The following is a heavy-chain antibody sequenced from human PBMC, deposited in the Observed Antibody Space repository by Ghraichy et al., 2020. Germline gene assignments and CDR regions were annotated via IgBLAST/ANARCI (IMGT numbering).Heavy chain of an antibody. CDR2: ISYDGRVQ. Sequence: GGSLRLSCAASGFTFSDYGMHWVRQAPGKGLEWLTVISYDGRVQHYAESVKGRFTISRDKNTLYLQMNSLTVEDTAVYYCAREADKSADYYSYFHSWGQGTLVTVSS. D-gene: IGHD4/OR15-4a*01. J-gene: IGHJ4*02. V-gene: IGHV3-30*03. CDR1: GFTFSDYG. CDR3: AREADKSADYYSYFHS.